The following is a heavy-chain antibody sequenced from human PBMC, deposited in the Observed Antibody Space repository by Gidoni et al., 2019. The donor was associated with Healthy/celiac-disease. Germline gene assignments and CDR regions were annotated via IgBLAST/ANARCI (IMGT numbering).Heavy chain of an antibody. CDR1: GFTFSSYG. CDR3: AKAPGGITIFGVVIKGSGYYGMDV. J-gene: IGHJ6*02. CDR2: ISYDGSNK. V-gene: IGHV3-30*18. Sequence: QVQLVESGGGVVQPGRSLRLSCAASGFTFSSYGMHWVRQAPGKGLEWVAVISYDGSNKYYADSVKGRFTISRDNSKNTLYLQMNSLRAEDTAVYYCAKAPGGITIFGVVIKGSGYYGMDVWGQGTTVTVSS. D-gene: IGHD3-3*01.